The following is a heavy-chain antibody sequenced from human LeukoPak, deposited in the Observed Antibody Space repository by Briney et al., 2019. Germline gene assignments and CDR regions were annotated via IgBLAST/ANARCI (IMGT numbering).Heavy chain of an antibody. V-gene: IGHV3-30*02. J-gene: IGHJ3*02. CDR2: IRYDGSHK. Sequence: GGSLRLSCAASGFTFSGYGMHWVRQAPGKGLEWVAFIRYDGSHKYSVDSVKGRFTISRDNSKNTLYLQMNSLRAEDTAVYYCARAHSGLGAFDIWGQGTMVTVSS. CDR3: ARAHSGLGAFDI. CDR1: GFTFSGYG. D-gene: IGHD5-12*01.